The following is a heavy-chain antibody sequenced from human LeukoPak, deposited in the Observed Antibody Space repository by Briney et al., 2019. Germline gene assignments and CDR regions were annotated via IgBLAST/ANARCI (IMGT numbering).Heavy chain of an antibody. CDR1: GFTLNNYA. J-gene: IGHJ4*02. CDR3: AREWELLLAFDY. Sequence: PGGPLRLSCAASGFTLNNYAMHWLRQAPGKGLEWVTVISYDTSHKSCADPVKGRFTISRDNSKNTLYLQMNSLSPEDTAVYYCAREWELLLAFDYWGQGTLVIVSS. CDR2: ISYDTSHK. V-gene: IGHV3-30*04. D-gene: IGHD1-26*01.